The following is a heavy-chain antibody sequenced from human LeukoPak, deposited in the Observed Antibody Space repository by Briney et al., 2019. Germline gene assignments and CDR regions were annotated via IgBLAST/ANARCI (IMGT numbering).Heavy chain of an antibody. CDR2: IYSDGST. V-gene: IGHV4-4*07. CDR3: ARDSSGWPSLDH. J-gene: IGHJ4*02. Sequence: SETLSLTCTVSGDSISGYYWTWIRQPADKGLEWIGRIYSDGSTSYNPSLKSRITMSLDTSKNQFSLKPNSMTAADTAVYYCARDSSGWPSLDHWGQGTLVTVSS. CDR1: GDSISGYY. D-gene: IGHD6-19*01.